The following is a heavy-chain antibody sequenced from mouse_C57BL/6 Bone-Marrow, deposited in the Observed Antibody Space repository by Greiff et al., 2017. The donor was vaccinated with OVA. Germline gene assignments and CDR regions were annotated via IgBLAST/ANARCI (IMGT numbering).Heavy chain of an antibody. J-gene: IGHJ3*01. CDR3: TRETRGFAY. CDR1: GFTFSSYA. CDR2: ISSGGDYI. V-gene: IGHV5-9-1*02. Sequence: EVKLMESGAGLVKPGGSLKLSCAASGFTFSSYAMSWVRQTPEKRLEWVAYISSGGDYIYYADTVKGRFTISRDNARNTLYLQMSSLKSEDTAMYYCTRETRGFAYWGQGTLVTVSA.